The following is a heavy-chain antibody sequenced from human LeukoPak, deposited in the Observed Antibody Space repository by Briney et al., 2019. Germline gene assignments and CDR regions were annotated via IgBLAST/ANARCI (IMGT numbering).Heavy chain of an antibody. V-gene: IGHV3-74*01. CDR1: GFTFTTYW. CDR3: ARGHGDFPVNYYFGL. CDR2: IKSDGTST. Sequence: PGGSLRLSCAASGFTFTTYWMHWVRQAPGKGLVWVSRIKSDGTSTSYADSVKGRFTISRDNAKNTLYLQMNSLRAEDTAVYYCARGHGDFPVNYYFGLWGRGTLVTVSS. D-gene: IGHD4-17*01. J-gene: IGHJ2*01.